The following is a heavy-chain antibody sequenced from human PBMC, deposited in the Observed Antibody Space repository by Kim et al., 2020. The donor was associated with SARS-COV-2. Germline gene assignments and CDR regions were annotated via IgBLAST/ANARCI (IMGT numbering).Heavy chain of an antibody. V-gene: IGHV3-23*01. J-gene: IGHJ3*02. CDR3: AKDPSGIAVAVGAFDI. D-gene: IGHD6-19*01. Sequence: GGSLRLSCAASGFTFSSYAMSWVRQAPGKGLEWVSAISGSGGSTYYADSVKGRFTISRDNSKNTLYLQMNSLRAEDTAVYYCAKDPSGIAVAVGAFDIWGQGTMVTVSS. CDR1: GFTFSSYA. CDR2: ISGSGGST.